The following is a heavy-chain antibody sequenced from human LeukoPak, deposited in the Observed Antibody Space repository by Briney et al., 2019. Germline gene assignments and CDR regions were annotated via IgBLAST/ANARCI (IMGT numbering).Heavy chain of an antibody. Sequence: GGSLRLSCAASGFTFSSYWMSWVRQAPGKGLEWVANIKQDGSEKYYVDSVKGRFTIPRDNAKNSLYLQMNSLRAEDTAVYYCARDSRIDAFDIWGQGTMVTVSS. D-gene: IGHD6-13*01. CDR3: ARDSRIDAFDI. CDR2: IKQDGSEK. CDR1: GFTFSSYW. V-gene: IGHV3-7*01. J-gene: IGHJ3*02.